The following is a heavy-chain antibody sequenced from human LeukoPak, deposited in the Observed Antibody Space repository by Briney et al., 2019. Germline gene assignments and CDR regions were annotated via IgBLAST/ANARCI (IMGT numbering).Heavy chain of an antibody. Sequence: GASVKVSCKASGGTFISYAISWVRQAPGQGLEWMGGIIPIFGTANYAQKFQGRVTITADESTSTAYMELSSLRSEDTAVYYCAREAMNEGYYYGMDVWGQGTTVTVSS. CDR3: AREAMNEGYYYGMDV. V-gene: IGHV1-69*13. CDR1: GGTFISYA. CDR2: IIPIFGTA. J-gene: IGHJ6*02.